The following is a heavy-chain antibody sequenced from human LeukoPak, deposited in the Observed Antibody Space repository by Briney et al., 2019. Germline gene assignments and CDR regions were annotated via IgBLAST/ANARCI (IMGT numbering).Heavy chain of an antibody. CDR3: ARRGYSSGWSRFDY. Sequence: PGGSLRLSCAASGFTFSRYSMNWVRQAPGKGLEWVSYISSSSRTIHYADSVKGRFTISRDNAKNSLYLQMNSLRAEDTAVYYCARRGYSSGWSRFDYWGQGTLVTVSS. V-gene: IGHV3-48*01. D-gene: IGHD6-25*01. J-gene: IGHJ4*02. CDR2: ISSSSRTI. CDR1: GFTFSRYS.